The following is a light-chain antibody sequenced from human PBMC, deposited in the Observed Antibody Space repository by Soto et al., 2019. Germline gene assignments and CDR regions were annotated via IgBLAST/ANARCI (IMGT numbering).Light chain of an antibody. V-gene: IGLV4-69*01. CDR2: LYSDGSH. Sequence: QSVLTQSPSASASLGASVKLTCTLSSGHSSYAIAWHQQQPEKGPRYLMKLYSDGSHSKGDGIPDRFSGSSSGAERYLTISSLQSEDEADYYCQTWGTGLRVFGGGTKVTVL. CDR1: SGHSSYA. CDR3: QTWGTGLRV. J-gene: IGLJ2*01.